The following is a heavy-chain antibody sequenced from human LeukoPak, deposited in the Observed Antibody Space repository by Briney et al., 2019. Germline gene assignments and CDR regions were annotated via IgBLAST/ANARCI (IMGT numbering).Heavy chain of an antibody. CDR1: GFTFSSYW. D-gene: IGHD3-10*01. V-gene: IGHV3-74*01. CDR3: ARAEGVLLWFGELFPPNWFDP. J-gene: IGHJ5*02. Sequence: GGSLRLSCAASGFTFSSYWMHWVRQAPGKGLVWVSRINSDGSSTSYADSVKGRFTISRDNAKNSLYLQMNSLRAEDTAVYYCARAEGVLLWFGELFPPNWFDPWGQGTLVTVSS. CDR2: INSDGSST.